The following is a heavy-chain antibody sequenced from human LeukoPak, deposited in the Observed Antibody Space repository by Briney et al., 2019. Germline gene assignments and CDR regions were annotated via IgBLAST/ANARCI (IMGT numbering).Heavy chain of an antibody. V-gene: IGHV4-34*01. CDR2: INHSGST. D-gene: IGHD6-13*01. CDR3: ASRPGYSSSWYGS. J-gene: IGHJ4*02. Sequence: SETLSLTCAVYGGSFSGYYWSWIRQPPGKGLEWIGEINHSGSTNYNPSLKSRVTISVDTSKNQFSLKLSSGTAADTAVYYCASRPGYSSSWYGSWGQGTLVTVSS. CDR1: GGSFSGYY.